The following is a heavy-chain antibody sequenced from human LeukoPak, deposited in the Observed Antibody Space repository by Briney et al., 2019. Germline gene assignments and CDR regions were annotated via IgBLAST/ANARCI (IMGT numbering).Heavy chain of an antibody. CDR3: VKDSHHYYGLGTHLFDQ. CDR2: ISWNSNGI. D-gene: IGHD3-10*01. Sequence: PGGSLRLSCAASGFTFDDYAMHWVRQAPGKGLEWVSGISWNSNGIGYADPVKGRFTISRDNAKNSLYLQMNSLRAEDTALYYCVKDSHHYYGLGTHLFDQWGQGTLATVSS. V-gene: IGHV3-9*01. J-gene: IGHJ4*02. CDR1: GFTFDDYA.